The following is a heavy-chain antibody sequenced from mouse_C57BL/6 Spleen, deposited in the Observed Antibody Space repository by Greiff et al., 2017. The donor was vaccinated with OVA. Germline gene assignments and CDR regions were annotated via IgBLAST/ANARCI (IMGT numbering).Heavy chain of an antibody. CDR3: ARGGYDYSRGFDY. J-gene: IGHJ2*01. Sequence: VQLQQPGAELVRPGSSVKLSCKASGYTFTSYWMHWVKQRPIQGLEWIGNIDPSDSETHYNQKFKDKATLTVDKSSSTAYMQLSSLTSEDSAVYYCARGGYDYSRGFDYWGQGTTLTVSS. V-gene: IGHV1-52*01. CDR1: GYTFTSYW. D-gene: IGHD2-4*01. CDR2: IDPSDSET.